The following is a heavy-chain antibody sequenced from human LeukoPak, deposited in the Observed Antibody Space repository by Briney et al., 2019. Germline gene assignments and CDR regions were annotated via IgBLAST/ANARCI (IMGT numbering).Heavy chain of an antibody. J-gene: IGHJ4*02. Sequence: PSETLSLTCAVYGGSFSGYYWSWIRQPPGKGLEWIGEINHSGSTNYNPSLKSRVTISVDTSKNQFSLKLSSVTAADTAVYYCARRGYDYVWGSYRYVYYFDYWGQGTLVTVSS. D-gene: IGHD3-16*02. CDR2: INHSGST. CDR3: ARRGYDYVWGSYRYVYYFDY. CDR1: GGSFSGYY. V-gene: IGHV4-34*01.